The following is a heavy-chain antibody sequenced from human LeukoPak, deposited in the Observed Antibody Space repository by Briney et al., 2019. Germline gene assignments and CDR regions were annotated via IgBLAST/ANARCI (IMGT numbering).Heavy chain of an antibody. Sequence: GGSLRLSCTVSGFSFGEHWMSWVRQAPGKGLEWVGNIKEDGNEGYYVDSVEGRFVIFRDNAKNSLYLQMHSLRAGDTAVYYCTRGDRGYAESLYWGRGTLVTVSS. CDR1: GFSFGEHW. V-gene: IGHV3-7*02. CDR3: TRGDRGYAESLY. D-gene: IGHD5-12*01. J-gene: IGHJ4*02. CDR2: IKEDGNEG.